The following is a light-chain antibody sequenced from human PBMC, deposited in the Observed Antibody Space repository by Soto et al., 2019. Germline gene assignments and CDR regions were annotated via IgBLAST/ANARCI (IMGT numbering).Light chain of an antibody. V-gene: IGKV1-27*01. CDR1: QGIGNR. J-gene: IGKJ5*01. Sequence: DIQLTQSPSSLSVSVGDRVAITCRASQGIGNRLAWYQQKPGTVPKLLIYSASTLRSVVPSRFSGSASETDFILTISSLQPEDGATYFCQKYNSVTATFGQGTRLEIK. CDR3: QKYNSVTAT. CDR2: SAS.